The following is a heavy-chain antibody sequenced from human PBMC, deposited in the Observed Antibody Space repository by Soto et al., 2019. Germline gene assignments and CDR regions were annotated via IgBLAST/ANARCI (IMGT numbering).Heavy chain of an antibody. CDR3: VRGGTAARGYFDY. D-gene: IGHD6-6*01. J-gene: IGHJ4*02. CDR1: GFTFSSYA. V-gene: IGHV3-30-3*01. CDR2: ISYDGSNK. Sequence: GGSLRLSCAASGFTFSSYAMHWVRQAPGKGLEWVAVISYDGSNKYYADSVKGRFTVSRDDSKNTLYLQMNSLRTEDTAVYYCVRGGTAARGYFDYWGQGTLVTVSS.